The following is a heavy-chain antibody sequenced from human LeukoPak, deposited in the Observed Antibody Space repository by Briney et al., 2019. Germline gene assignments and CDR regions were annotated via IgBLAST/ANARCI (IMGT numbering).Heavy chain of an antibody. Sequence: GGSLRLSCAASGFTFSSHAMSWVRQAPGKGLEWVSAISGSGGSTYYADSVKGRFTISRDNSKNTLYLQMNSLRAEDTAVYYCAKDRVPDSSRWFPPYYFDYWGQGTLVAVSS. CDR1: GFTFSSHA. CDR3: AKDRVPDSSRWFPPYYFDY. CDR2: ISGSGGST. V-gene: IGHV3-23*01. J-gene: IGHJ4*02. D-gene: IGHD6-13*01.